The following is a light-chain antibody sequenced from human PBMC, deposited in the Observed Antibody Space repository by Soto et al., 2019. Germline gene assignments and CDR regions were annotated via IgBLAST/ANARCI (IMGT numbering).Light chain of an antibody. CDR2: AAS. V-gene: IGKV3-20*01. Sequence: EIVLTQSPGTLSLSPGERATLSCRASQSLTINYLAWYQQKPGQAPRLLIYAASSRAAGIPDRFSGGGSGTDFTLTISRLEPEDFAVYYCQQYVKSPGTLCQGTKVDIK. J-gene: IGKJ1*01. CDR3: QQYVKSPGT. CDR1: QSLTINY.